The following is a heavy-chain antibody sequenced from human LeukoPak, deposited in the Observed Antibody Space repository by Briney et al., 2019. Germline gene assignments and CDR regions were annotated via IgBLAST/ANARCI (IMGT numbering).Heavy chain of an antibody. V-gene: IGHV3-7*01. Sequence: PGGSLRLSCVASGFPFSSYWMTWVRQAPGKGLEWVANIKQDGSEKYYVDSVKGRFTISRDNAENSLYLQMNSLRVEDTAVYYCARDPPPLGLDGFDIWGQGTLVTVSS. CDR3: ARDPPPLGLDGFDI. CDR2: IKQDGSEK. J-gene: IGHJ3*02. D-gene: IGHD7-27*01. CDR1: GFPFSSYW.